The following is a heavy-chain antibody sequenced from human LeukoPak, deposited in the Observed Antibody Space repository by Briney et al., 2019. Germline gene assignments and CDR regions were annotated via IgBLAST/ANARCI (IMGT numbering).Heavy chain of an antibody. CDR1: GGSISSYY. CDR3: ARVSYGSGSYYSIFDY. D-gene: IGHD3-10*01. V-gene: IGHV4-59*01. CDR2: IYHSGTS. J-gene: IGHJ4*02. Sequence: SETLSLTCTVSGGSISSYYWSWIRQPPGKGLEWIGYIYHSGTSDYNPSLKSRVTMSVDTSKNQFSLKLTSVTAADTAVYYCARVSYGSGSYYSIFDYWGQGTLVTVSS.